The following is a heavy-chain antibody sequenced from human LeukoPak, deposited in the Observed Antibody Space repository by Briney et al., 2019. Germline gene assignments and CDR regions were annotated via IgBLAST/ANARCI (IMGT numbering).Heavy chain of an antibody. CDR1: RFTLSKNY. J-gene: IGHJ4*02. V-gene: IGHV3-66*01. CDR2: IYSGGST. Sequence: PGGSLRLSCAASRFTLSKNYIAWVHQAPGKGLEWVPDIYSGGSTYYADSVKGRFSLSRDNSKNMLYLQMNSLTDEDTAVYHCARGQFYYGSGTFYPMDSWGQGTLVTVSS. CDR3: ARGQFYYGSGTFYPMDS. D-gene: IGHD3-10*01.